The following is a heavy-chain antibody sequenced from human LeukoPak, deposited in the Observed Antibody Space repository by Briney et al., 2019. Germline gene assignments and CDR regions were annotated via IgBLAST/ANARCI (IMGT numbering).Heavy chain of an antibody. V-gene: IGHV4-59*01. J-gene: IGHJ4*02. D-gene: IGHD7-27*01. CDR1: GGSISSYY. Sequence: SETLSLTCTVSGGSISSYYWSWIRQPPGKGLGWIGYISYSGSTNYNPSLKSRVTISVDTSKNQFSLKLSSVTAADTAVYYCARETGESSVDYWGQGTLVTVSS. CDR2: ISYSGST. CDR3: ARETGESSVDY.